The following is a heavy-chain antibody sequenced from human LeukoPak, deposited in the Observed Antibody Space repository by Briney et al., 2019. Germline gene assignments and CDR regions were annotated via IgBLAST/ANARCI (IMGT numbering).Heavy chain of an antibody. J-gene: IGHJ4*02. CDR1: GGSFSGYY. CDR3: ARERTASGWVDY. D-gene: IGHD6-19*01. CDR2: INHSGST. Sequence: PSETLSLTCAVYGGSFSGYYWSWIRQPPGKGLEWIGEINHSGSTNYNPSLKSRVTISIDTSKNQFSLKLNSVTAADTAVYYCARERTASGWVDYWGQGTLVTVSS. V-gene: IGHV4-34*01.